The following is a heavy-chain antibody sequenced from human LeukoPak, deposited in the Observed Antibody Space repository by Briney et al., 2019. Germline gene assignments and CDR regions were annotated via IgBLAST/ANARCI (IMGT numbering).Heavy chain of an antibody. D-gene: IGHD3-10*01. CDR1: GFTFSSYG. V-gene: IGHV3-30*02. CDR3: AKDARVTMVRVVSYYFDY. J-gene: IGHJ4*02. Sequence: GGSLRLSCAASGFTFSSYGMRWVRQAPGKRLEWVAFIRYDGSNKYYADSVRGLFTISRDNSKNTLYLQINSLRAEDTAVYYCAKDARVTMVRVVSYYFDYWGQGTLVTVSS. CDR2: IRYDGSNK.